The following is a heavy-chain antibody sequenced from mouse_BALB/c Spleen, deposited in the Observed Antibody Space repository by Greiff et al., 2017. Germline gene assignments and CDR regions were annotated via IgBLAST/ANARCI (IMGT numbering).Heavy chain of an antibody. D-gene: IGHD2-1*01. J-gene: IGHJ3*01. Sequence: EVMLVESGGGLVQPGGSRKLSCAASGFTFSSFGMHWVRQAPEKGLEWVAYISSGSSTIYYADTVKGRFTISRDNPKNTLFLQMTSLRSEDTAMYYCARSDGNSWFAYWGQGTLVTVSA. V-gene: IGHV5-17*02. CDR2: ISSGSSTI. CDR1: GFTFSSFG. CDR3: ARSDGNSWFAY.